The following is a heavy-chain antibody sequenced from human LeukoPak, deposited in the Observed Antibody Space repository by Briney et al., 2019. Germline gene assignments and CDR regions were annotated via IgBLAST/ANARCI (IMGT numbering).Heavy chain of an antibody. CDR3: ARQRDCSGGSCYSDDPLYYYGMDV. D-gene: IGHD2-15*01. CDR2: IYYSGST. V-gene: IGHV4-59*01. Sequence: SETLSLTCTVSGGSISSYYWSWIRQPPGKGLEWIGYIYYSGSTNYNPSLKNRVTISVDTSKNQFSLKLSSVTAADTAVYYCARQRDCSGGSCYSDDPLYYYGMDVWGQGTTVTVSS. J-gene: IGHJ6*02. CDR1: GGSISSYY.